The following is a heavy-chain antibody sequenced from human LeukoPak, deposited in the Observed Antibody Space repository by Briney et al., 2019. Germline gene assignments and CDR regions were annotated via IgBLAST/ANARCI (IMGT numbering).Heavy chain of an antibody. CDR3: AKDVGSYYNANY. CDR1: GFTFSSNA. CDR2: ISGGGGST. V-gene: IGHV3-23*01. J-gene: IGHJ4*02. D-gene: IGHD3-10*01. Sequence: PGGSLRLSCAGSGFTFSSNAMSWVRQAPGKGLEWVSAISGGGGSTYYADSVKGRFTISRDDSKNTLYVQMNSLRAEDTAVYYCAKDVGSYYNANYWGQGTLVTVSS.